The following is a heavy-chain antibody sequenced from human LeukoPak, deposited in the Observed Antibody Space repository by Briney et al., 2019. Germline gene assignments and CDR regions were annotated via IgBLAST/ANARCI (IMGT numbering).Heavy chain of an antibody. D-gene: IGHD2-2*01. J-gene: IGHJ5*02. Sequence: PSETLSLTCAVYGGSFSGYYSSWIRQPPGKGLEWIGEINHSGSTNYNPSLKSRVTISVDTSKNQFSLKLSSVTAADTAVYYCARGYCSSTSCQNPKAATNNWFDPWGQGTLVTVSS. V-gene: IGHV4-34*01. CDR2: INHSGST. CDR1: GGSFSGYY. CDR3: ARGYCSSTSCQNPKAATNNWFDP.